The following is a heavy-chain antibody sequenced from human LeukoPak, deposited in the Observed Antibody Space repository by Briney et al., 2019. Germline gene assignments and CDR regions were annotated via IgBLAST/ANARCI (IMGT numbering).Heavy chain of an antibody. Sequence: SETLSLTCTVSGGSLSSSSYYWGWVRQPPGTGLEWVGSIYYSGSTYYNPSLKSRVTISVHTSKNQFSLKLSSVTAADTAVYYCVAKTRGYCSSTSCGEFDYWGQGTQVTVSS. J-gene: IGHJ4*02. CDR1: GGSLSSSSYY. CDR2: IYYSGST. CDR3: VAKTRGYCSSTSCGEFDY. V-gene: IGHV4-39*01. D-gene: IGHD2-2*01.